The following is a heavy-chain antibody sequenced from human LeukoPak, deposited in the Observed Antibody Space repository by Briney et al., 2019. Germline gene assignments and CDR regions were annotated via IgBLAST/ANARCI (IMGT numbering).Heavy chain of an antibody. D-gene: IGHD6-13*01. V-gene: IGHV3-33*06. CDR3: AKGGYSSSWYYFDY. CDR1: GFTFSSYG. Sequence: PGRSLRLSCAASGFTFSSYGMHWVRQAPGKGLEWVAVIWYVGSNKYYADSVKGRFTISRDNSKNTLYLQMNSLRAEDTAVYYCAKGGYSSSWYYFDYWGQGTLVTVSS. J-gene: IGHJ4*02. CDR2: IWYVGSNK.